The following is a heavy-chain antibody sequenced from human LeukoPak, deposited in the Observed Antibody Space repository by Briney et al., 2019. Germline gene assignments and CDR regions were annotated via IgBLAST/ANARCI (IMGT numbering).Heavy chain of an antibody. D-gene: IGHD6-13*01. CDR2: IWYDGSNK. CDR1: GFTFSSYG. CDR3: ARARSSWYLGSFDP. V-gene: IGHV3-33*01. J-gene: IGHJ5*02. Sequence: GRSLRLSCAASGFTFSSYGMHWVRQAPGKGLEGVAVIWYDGSNKYYADSVKGRFTISRDNSKNTLYLQMNSLRAEDTAVYYCARARSSWYLGSFDPWGQGTLVTVSS.